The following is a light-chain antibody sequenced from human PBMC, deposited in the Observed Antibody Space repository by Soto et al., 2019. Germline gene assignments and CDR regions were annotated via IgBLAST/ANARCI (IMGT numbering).Light chain of an antibody. CDR3: QQVKSYPLT. CDR1: QDISSH. Sequence: DIQLTQSPSFLSASVGDRVTITCRASQDISSHLAWYQQKPGKAPKLLIYAASTLQSGVPSGFSGSGSGTEFTLTISSLQPEDFVTYYCQQVKSYPLTFGGGTKVEIK. J-gene: IGKJ4*01. V-gene: IGKV1-9*01. CDR2: AAS.